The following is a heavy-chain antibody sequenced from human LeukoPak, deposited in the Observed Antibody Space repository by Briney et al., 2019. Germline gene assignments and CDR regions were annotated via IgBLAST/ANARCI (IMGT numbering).Heavy chain of an antibody. D-gene: IGHD1-14*01. V-gene: IGHV4-59*01. CDR3: ARIPDAGLVDY. CDR2: IYYSGST. CDR1: GGSISSYY. J-gene: IGHJ4*02. Sequence: SETLSLTCTVSGGSISSYYWSWIRQPPGKGLEWIWYIYYSGSTNYNPSLKSRVTISVDTSKNQFSLKLSSVTAADTAVYYCARIPDAGLVDYWGQGTLVTVSS.